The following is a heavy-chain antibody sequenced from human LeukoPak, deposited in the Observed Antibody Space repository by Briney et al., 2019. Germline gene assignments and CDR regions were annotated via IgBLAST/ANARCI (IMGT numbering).Heavy chain of an antibody. V-gene: IGHV3-7*03. D-gene: IGHD4/OR15-4a*01. J-gene: IGHJ4*02. CDR1: GFTFSTCS. CDR3: ARRAGAYSHPYDY. CDR2: IKQDGSEK. Sequence: AGGSLRLSCAASGFTFSTCSMNWVRQAPGKGLEWVANIKQDGSEKYYVDSVKGRFTISRDNSKNTLYLQMNSLRAEDTAVYYCARRAGAYSHPYDYWGQGTLVTVSS.